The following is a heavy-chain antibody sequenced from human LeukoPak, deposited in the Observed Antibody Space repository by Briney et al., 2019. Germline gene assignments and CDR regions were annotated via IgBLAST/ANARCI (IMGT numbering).Heavy chain of an antibody. Sequence: ASVKVSCKASGYTFTSYGISWVRQAPGQGLEWMGWINTNTGNPTYAQGFTGRFVFSLDTSVSTAYLQISSLKAEDTAVYYCARDIGPWRGYYYDRITDYWGQGTLVTVSS. D-gene: IGHD3-22*01. CDR3: ARDIGPWRGYYYDRITDY. V-gene: IGHV7-4-1*02. CDR2: INTNTGNP. CDR1: GYTFTSYG. J-gene: IGHJ4*02.